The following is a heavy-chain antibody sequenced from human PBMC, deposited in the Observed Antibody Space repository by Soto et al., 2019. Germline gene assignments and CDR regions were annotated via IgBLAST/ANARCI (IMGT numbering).Heavy chain of an antibody. Sequence: SQTLSLTCAISGDSVSSNSAAWNWIRQSPSRCLEWLGRTYYRSKWYNDYAVTVKSRITINPDTSKNQFSLQLNSVTPEDTAVYYCARADYAAAPYYYYGMDVWGQGTTVTVS. V-gene: IGHV6-1*01. CDR3: ARADYAAAPYYYYGMDV. CDR2: TYYRSKWYN. CDR1: GDSVSSNSAA. D-gene: IGHD2-15*01. J-gene: IGHJ6*02.